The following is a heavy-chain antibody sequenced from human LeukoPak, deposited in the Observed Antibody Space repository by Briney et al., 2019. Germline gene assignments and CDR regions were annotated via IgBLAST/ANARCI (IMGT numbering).Heavy chain of an antibody. CDR2: ISSNGGST. CDR1: GFTFSSYA. Sequence: PGGSLRLSCSASGFTFSSYAMHWVRQAPGKGLEYVSAISSNGGSTYYADSVKGRFTISRDNSKNTLYLQMSSLRAEDTAVYYCVKEDRNYDYGMDVWGQGTTVTVSS. J-gene: IGHJ6*02. D-gene: IGHD1-14*01. CDR3: VKEDRNYDYGMDV. V-gene: IGHV3-64D*06.